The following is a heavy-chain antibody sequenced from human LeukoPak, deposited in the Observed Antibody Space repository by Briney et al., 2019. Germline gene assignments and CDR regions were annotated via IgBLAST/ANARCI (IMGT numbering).Heavy chain of an antibody. CDR1: GFIVTSDD. V-gene: IGHV3-53*01. Sequence: GGSLRLSCAASGFIVTSDDMNWVRQAPGKGLQWVSVINKDVNIYYADSVKGRFIISRDNSKNTLYLQMNSLRAEDTAVYYCANYVWGSYRYTGSHYYFDYWGQGTLVTVSS. CDR3: ANYVWGSYRYTGSHYYFDY. CDR2: INKDVNI. D-gene: IGHD3-16*02. J-gene: IGHJ4*02.